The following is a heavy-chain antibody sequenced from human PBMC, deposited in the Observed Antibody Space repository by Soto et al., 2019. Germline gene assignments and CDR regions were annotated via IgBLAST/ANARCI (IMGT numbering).Heavy chain of an antibody. CDR3: ARGQASPRRVMWWLRLGASNYFDY. J-gene: IGHJ4*02. Sequence: SETLSLTCAVSGGSIISGHWWTWVRQSPGKGLEWVGEIYESGITNYNPSLNGRLSISMDQSKNQFSLKLTSVTAADTAVYYCARGQASPRRVMWWLRLGASNYFDYWGQGTLVTVSS. CDR1: GGSIISGHW. V-gene: IGHV4-4*02. D-gene: IGHD5-12*01. CDR2: IYESGIT.